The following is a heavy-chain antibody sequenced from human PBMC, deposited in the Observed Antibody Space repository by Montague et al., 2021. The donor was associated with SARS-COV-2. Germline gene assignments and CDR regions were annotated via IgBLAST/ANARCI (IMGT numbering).Heavy chain of an antibody. CDR2: INHSGYT. Sequence: SETLSLTCAVYGASSSNYNWSWIRQSPGKGLEWVGEINHSGYTDYNPSLESRLTISLDSSKKQFSLKMTSVTAADTAIYYCASAPSYSFGFWAYWGQGTLVSVSS. J-gene: IGHJ4*02. CDR1: GASSSNYN. V-gene: IGHV4-34*01. D-gene: IGHD5-18*01. CDR3: ASAPSYSFGFWAY.